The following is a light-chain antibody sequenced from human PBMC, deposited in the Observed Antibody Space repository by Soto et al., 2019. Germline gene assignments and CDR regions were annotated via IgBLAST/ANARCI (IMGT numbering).Light chain of an antibody. CDR3: QQGNSFPLS. Sequence: DIQMTQSPSSVSASVGDRVTITCRASQSITSWLAWYQQKPGKAPKLLISAAANLQSVVPSRFSGSGSGTDFTLTISSLQPEDFATYYCQQGNSFPLSFGQGTRLEIK. CDR2: AAA. CDR1: QSITSW. J-gene: IGKJ5*01. V-gene: IGKV1-12*01.